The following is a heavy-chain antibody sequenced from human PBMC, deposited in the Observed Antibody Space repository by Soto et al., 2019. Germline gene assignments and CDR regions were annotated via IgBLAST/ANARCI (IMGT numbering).Heavy chain of an antibody. D-gene: IGHD3-10*01. V-gene: IGHV1-8*01. CDR1: GYTFTSYD. CDR3: ARGITMVRGVIIGY. J-gene: IGHJ4*02. CDR2: MNPNSGNT. Sequence: GASVKVSCKASGYTFTSYDINWVRQATGQGLEWMGWMNPNSGNTGYAQKLQGRVTMTRNTSISTAYMELSSLRSEDTAVYYCARGITMVRGVIIGYWGQGTLVTVSS.